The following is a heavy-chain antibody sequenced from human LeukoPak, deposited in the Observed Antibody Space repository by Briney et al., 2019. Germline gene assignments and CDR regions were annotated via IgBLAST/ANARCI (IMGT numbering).Heavy chain of an antibody. D-gene: IGHD2-15*01. CDR2: IYYSGYT. J-gene: IGHJ4*02. CDR3: ATRLQEDFDY. V-gene: IGHV4-59*12. CDR1: GGSISSYY. Sequence: SETLSLTCTVAGGSISSYYWTWIREPPGKELKWIGNIYYSGYTTYSPSLRSRVTISVDTSKNQFSLKLSSVTAADTAVYYCATRLQEDFDYWGQGTLVTVSS.